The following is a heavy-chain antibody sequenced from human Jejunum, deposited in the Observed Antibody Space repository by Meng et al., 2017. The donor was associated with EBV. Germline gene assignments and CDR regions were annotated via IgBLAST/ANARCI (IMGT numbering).Heavy chain of an antibody. D-gene: IGHD1-14*01. CDR3: ARGNHGPDY. CDR1: GFSFSGYW. J-gene: IGHJ4*02. V-gene: IGHV3-74*01. CDR2: IDSDGSNT. Sequence: EVQLVESGGGLVQPGGSLLLSCAASGFSFSGYWMEWVRQAPGKGLVWVSRIDSDGSNTNYADSVKGRFTISRDNAKNTLYLQMNSLRPEDTAVYYCARGNHGPDYWGQGTLVTVSS.